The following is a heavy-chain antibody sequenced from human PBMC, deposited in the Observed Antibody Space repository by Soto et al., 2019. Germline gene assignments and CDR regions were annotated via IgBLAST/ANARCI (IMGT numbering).Heavy chain of an antibody. Sequence: PSETLSLTCSFSGDSVTSHYLTWIRQSPEKGLEWIGYMHYTGFSHYNPSLKSRLTISVDRSKNQFTLQLSSVTVADTAVYYCARGKREDIVATTIGYYYYMDVWGKGTTVTVSS. CDR2: MHYTGFS. V-gene: IGHV4-59*02. J-gene: IGHJ6*03. D-gene: IGHD5-12*01. CDR1: GDSVTSHY. CDR3: ARGKREDIVATTIGYYYYMDV.